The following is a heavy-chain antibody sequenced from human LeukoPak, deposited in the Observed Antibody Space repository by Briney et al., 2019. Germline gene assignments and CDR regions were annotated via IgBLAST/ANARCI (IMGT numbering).Heavy chain of an antibody. V-gene: IGHV3-7*01. J-gene: IGHJ4*02. CDR2: IKQDGSEK. CDR1: GFIFSNAW. D-gene: IGHD5-18*01. CDR3: ARDTGGGYSCYDC. Sequence: GGSLRLSCAGTGFIFSNAWMGWVRQAPGKGLEWVANIKQDGSEKYYVDSVKGRFTISRDNAKNSLYLQMNSLRAEDTAVYYCARDTGGGYSCYDCWGQGTLVTVSS.